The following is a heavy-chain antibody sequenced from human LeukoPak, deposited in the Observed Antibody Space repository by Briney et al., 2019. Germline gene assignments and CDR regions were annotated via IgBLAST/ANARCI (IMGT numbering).Heavy chain of an antibody. V-gene: IGHV1-69*13. CDR2: IIPIFGTA. J-gene: IGHJ4*02. D-gene: IGHD6-13*01. Sequence: SVKVSCKASGGTFSSYAISWVRQAPGQGLEWMGGIIPIFGTANYAQKFQGRVTITADESTSSAYMELSSLRSEDTAVYYCARFIALRAAGGPLDYWGQGTLVTVSS. CDR1: GGTFSSYA. CDR3: ARFIALRAAGGPLDY.